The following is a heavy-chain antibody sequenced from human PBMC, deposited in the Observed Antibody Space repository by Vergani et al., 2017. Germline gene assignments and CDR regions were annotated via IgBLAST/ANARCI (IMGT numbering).Heavy chain of an antibody. D-gene: IGHD3-16*01. Sequence: QVQLVQSGAAVKKPGASVKVSCKASGYTFTSYDINWVRQATGQGLEWMGWMKPNSGNTGYAQKFQGRVTMTRNTSISTAYMELSSLRSEDTAVYYCARVSYDYVWGSYYFDYWGQGTLVTVSS. CDR1: GYTFTSYD. CDR2: MKPNSGNT. CDR3: ARVSYDYVWGSYYFDY. J-gene: IGHJ4*02. V-gene: IGHV1-8*01.